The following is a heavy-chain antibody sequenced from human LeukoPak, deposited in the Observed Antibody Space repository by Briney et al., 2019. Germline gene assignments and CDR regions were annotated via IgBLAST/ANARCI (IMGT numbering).Heavy chain of an antibody. CDR2: IYYSGST. D-gene: IGHD6-13*01. V-gene: IGHV4-30-4*01. J-gene: IGHJ4*02. CDR1: GGSISSGDYY. CDR3: ARASWRSSWYFDY. Sequence: PSQTLSLTCTVSGGSISSGDYYWSWIRQPPGKGLEWIGYIYYSGSTYYNPSLKSRVTISVDTSKYQFSLKLSSVTAADTAVYYCARASWRSSWYFDYWGQGTLVTVSS.